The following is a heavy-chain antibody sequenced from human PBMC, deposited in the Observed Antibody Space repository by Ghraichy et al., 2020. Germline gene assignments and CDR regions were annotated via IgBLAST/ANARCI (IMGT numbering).Heavy chain of an antibody. V-gene: IGHV4-34*01. CDR2: INHSGST. D-gene: IGHD3-3*01. CDR3: ALTYYDFGYYMDV. CDR1: GGSFSGYY. J-gene: IGHJ6*03. Sequence: SETLSLTCAVYGGSFSGYYWSWIRQPPGKGLEWIGEINHSGSTNYNPSLKSRVTISVDTSKNQFSLKLSSVTTADTAVYYCALTYYDFGYYMDVWGKGTTVTVSS.